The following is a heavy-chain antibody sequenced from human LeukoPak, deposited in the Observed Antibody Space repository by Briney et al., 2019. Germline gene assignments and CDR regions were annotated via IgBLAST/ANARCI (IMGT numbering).Heavy chain of an antibody. D-gene: IGHD3-9*01. J-gene: IGHJ4*02. CDR2: IYYSGST. Sequence: SETLSLTCTVSGGSISSYYWSWIRQPPGKGLEWIGYIYYSGSTNYNPSLKSRVTISVDTSKNQFSLKLSSVTAADTAVYYCASALTGYYNFDHWGQGTLVTVSS. CDR3: ASALTGYYNFDH. V-gene: IGHV4-59*01. CDR1: GGSISSYY.